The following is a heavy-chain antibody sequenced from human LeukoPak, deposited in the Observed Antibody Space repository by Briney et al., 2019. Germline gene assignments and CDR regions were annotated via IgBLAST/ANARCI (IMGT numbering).Heavy chain of an antibody. V-gene: IGHV3-23*01. Sequence: AGGSLRLSCAASGFTFSSYAMSWVRQAPGKGLEWVSAISGSGGSTYYADSVKGRFAISRDNSKNTLYLQMNSLRAEDTAVYYCAKDQDRYCGSTSCPTFGMDVWGQGTTVTVSS. CDR1: GFTFSSYA. J-gene: IGHJ6*02. D-gene: IGHD2-2*01. CDR3: AKDQDRYCGSTSCPTFGMDV. CDR2: ISGSGGST.